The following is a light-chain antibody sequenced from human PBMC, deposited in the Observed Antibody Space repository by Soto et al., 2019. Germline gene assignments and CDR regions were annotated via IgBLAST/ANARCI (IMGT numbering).Light chain of an antibody. V-gene: IGLV2-14*03. CDR2: DVT. CDR1: TSDVGGYNY. CDR3: TSYTSNSTLV. J-gene: IGLJ3*02. Sequence: QSALTQPASVSGSPGRSITISCTGTTSDVGGYNYVSWYQQHPGKAPKLIIFDVTDRPSGVSDRFSGSESGNTASLTITGVQAEDEADYYCTSYTSNSTLVFGGGTKLTVL.